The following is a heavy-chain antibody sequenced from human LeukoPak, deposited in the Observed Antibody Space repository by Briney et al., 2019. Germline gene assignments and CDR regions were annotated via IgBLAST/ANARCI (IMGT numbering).Heavy chain of an antibody. D-gene: IGHD5-12*01. CDR1: GFTFTSYA. J-gene: IGHJ4*02. Sequence: GGSLRLSCAASGFTFTSYAMSWVRQAPGKGLEWVSAITGSGDTTYYAASVKGRFTISRDNSKNTLYLQMNSLRAEDTAVYYCAISVVATTSSGDYWGQGTLVTVSS. CDR2: ITGSGDTT. V-gene: IGHV3-23*01. CDR3: AISVVATTSSGDY.